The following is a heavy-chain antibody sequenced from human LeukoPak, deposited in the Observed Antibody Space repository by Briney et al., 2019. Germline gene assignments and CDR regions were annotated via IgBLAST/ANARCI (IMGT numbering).Heavy chain of an antibody. CDR2: INPNSGGT. Sequence: ASVKASCKASGYTFTSYGISWVRQAPGQGLEWMGWINPNSGGTNYAQKFQGRVTMTRDTSISTAYMELSRLRSDDTAVYYCARDPGYGDYAAWYFDLWGRGTLVTVSS. CDR3: ARDPGYGDYAAWYFDL. J-gene: IGHJ2*01. D-gene: IGHD4-17*01. V-gene: IGHV1-2*02. CDR1: GYTFTSYG.